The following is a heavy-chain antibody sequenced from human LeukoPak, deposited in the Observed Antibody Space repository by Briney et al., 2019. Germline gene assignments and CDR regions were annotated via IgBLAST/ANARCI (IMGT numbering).Heavy chain of an antibody. V-gene: IGHV3-74*03. D-gene: IGHD2-8*01. CDR2: ISGDGSST. CDR1: GFTSSTKW. CDR3: ASVKTNAQNRLDA. Sequence: GGSLRLSCAASGFTSSTKWMHWVRQVPGKGRLWVSRISGDGSSTLYAHSVKGRFTISRDNVENTLYLQMSSLRAEDTAVYYCASVKTNAQNRLDAWGQGTLVTVSS. J-gene: IGHJ5*02.